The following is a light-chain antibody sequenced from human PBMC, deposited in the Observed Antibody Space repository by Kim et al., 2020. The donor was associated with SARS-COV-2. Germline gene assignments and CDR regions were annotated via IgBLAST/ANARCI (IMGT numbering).Light chain of an antibody. V-gene: IGKV3-20*01. CDR2: GAS. CDR1: QRVSSSY. Sequence: PGERATLSCRASQRVSSSYLAWYQQKPGQAPRLLIYGASSRATGIPDRFSGSGSGTDFTLTITRLEPEDFAVYYCQQYGSSPPWMFGQGTKVEIK. CDR3: QQYGSSPPWM. J-gene: IGKJ1*01.